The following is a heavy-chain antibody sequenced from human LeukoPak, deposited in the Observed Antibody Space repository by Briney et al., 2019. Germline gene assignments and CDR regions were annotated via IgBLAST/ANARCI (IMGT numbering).Heavy chain of an antibody. CDR2: ISYDGSNK. CDR3: ARNKQQLVFLSWFDP. J-gene: IGHJ5*02. Sequence: GGSLRLSCAVSGFTFSSYAMHWVRQAPGKGLEWVAVISYDGSNKYYADSVKGRFTISRDNSKNTLYLQMNSLRAEDTAVYYCARNKQQLVFLSWFDPWGQGTLVTVSS. CDR1: GFTFSSYA. V-gene: IGHV3-30-3*01. D-gene: IGHD6-13*01.